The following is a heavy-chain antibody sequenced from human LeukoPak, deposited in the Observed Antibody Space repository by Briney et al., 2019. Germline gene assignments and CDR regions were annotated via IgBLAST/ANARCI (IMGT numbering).Heavy chain of an antibody. V-gene: IGHV3-15*01. Sequence: GGSLRLSCAASGFTFSNAWMSWVRQAPGKGLEWVGRIKGKTDGGTTDYAAPVKGRFTISRDDSKNTLYLQMNSLKTEDTAVYYCTTDYYGSGSYYVFDYWGQGTLVTVSS. CDR2: IKGKTDGGTT. D-gene: IGHD3-10*01. J-gene: IGHJ4*02. CDR3: TTDYYGSGSYYVFDY. CDR1: GFTFSNAW.